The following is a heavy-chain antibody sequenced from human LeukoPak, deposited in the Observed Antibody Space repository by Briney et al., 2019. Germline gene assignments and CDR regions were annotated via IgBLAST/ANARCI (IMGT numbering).Heavy chain of an antibody. Sequence: GASVKVSCKASGYTFISYGISWVRQAPGQGVEGMGWISAYSGNTNYAQKLQGRVTMTTDTCTSKAYMELRNLRSDDPAVYYCASGYDILTGYGRHGYMDVWGKGTTVSVSS. CDR3: ASGYDILTGYGRHGYMDV. CDR1: GYTFISYG. J-gene: IGHJ6*03. V-gene: IGHV1-18*01. D-gene: IGHD3-9*01. CDR2: ISAYSGNT.